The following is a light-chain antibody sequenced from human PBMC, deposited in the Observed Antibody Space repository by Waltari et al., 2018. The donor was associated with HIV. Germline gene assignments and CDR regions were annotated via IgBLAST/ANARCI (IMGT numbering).Light chain of an antibody. Sequence: DIQMTQSPSSLSASVGDRVTITCRASQSVDTFLNWYQQKPGKAPKLLIYGASTLQSGVPSRCSGSGSRTDFTLTISSLQPEDFATYYCQQSYNSPLTFGGGTKVEIK. CDR3: QQSYNSPLT. CDR1: QSVDTF. CDR2: GAS. V-gene: IGKV1-39*01. J-gene: IGKJ4*01.